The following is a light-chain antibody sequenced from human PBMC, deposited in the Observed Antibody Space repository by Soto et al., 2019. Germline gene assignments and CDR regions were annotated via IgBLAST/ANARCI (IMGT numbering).Light chain of an antibody. Sequence: DIQMTQSPSILSGSVGDRVTITCRASQTISSWLAWYQQKPGKAPKLLIYKASTLKSGVPSRFSGSGSGTELTLTISSLQPDDFASYYCQHYNSYSEAFGQGTKVELK. CDR3: QHYNSYSEA. CDR1: QTISSW. J-gene: IGKJ1*01. CDR2: KAS. V-gene: IGKV1-5*03.